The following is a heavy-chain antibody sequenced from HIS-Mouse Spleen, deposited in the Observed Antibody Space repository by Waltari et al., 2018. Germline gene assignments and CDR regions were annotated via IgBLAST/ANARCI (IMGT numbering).Heavy chain of an antibody. CDR1: GGSISSRSYH. CDR2: IYYSGST. D-gene: IGHD6-13*01. V-gene: IGHV4-39*07. CDR3: AREIPYSSSWYDWYFDL. J-gene: IGHJ2*01. Sequence: QLQLQESGPGLVKLSETLSLTCTVAGGSISSRSYHWGWIRQPPGKGLEWIGSIYYSGSTYYNPSLKSRVTISVDTSKNQFSLKLSSVTAADTAVYYCAREIPYSSSWYDWYFDLWGRGTLVTVSS.